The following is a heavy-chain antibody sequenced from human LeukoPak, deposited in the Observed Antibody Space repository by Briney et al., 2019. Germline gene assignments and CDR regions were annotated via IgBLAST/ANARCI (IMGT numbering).Heavy chain of an antibody. CDR3: ARDLRYCSGGSCRNYYYGMDV. J-gene: IGHJ6*02. CDR1: GFTVSSNY. Sequence: GGSLRLSCAASGFTVSSNYMSWVRQAPGKGLEWVSVIYSGGSTYYADSVKGRFTISRDNSKNTLYLQMNSLRAEDTAVYYCARDLRYCSGGSCRNYYYGMDVWGQGTTVTVSS. CDR2: IYSGGST. V-gene: IGHV3-66*01. D-gene: IGHD2-15*01.